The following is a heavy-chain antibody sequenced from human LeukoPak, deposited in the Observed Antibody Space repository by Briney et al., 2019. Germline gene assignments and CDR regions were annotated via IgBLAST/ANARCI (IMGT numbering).Heavy chain of an antibody. CDR3: AKIRAATSFDN. D-gene: IGHD2-15*01. CDR1: GFTFDSYA. J-gene: IGHJ5*02. Sequence: GGSLRLSCAASGFTFDSYAMSWVRQAPGKGLEWVSTISSRGGNTYYSDSVKGRFTISKDNSQNMLYLQMNTLRDEDTAVYYCAKIRAATSFDNWGQGTLVTVSS. CDR2: ISSRGGNT. V-gene: IGHV3-23*01.